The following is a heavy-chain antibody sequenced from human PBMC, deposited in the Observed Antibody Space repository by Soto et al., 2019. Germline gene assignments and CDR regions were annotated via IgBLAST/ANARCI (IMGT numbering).Heavy chain of an antibody. Sequence: ARSLTGSGSCGSISSCYYYWSWIRQPPGKGLEWIVNIYYGGNTYYNPSLRGRLIISIDGSKNQVSLKVGPVPPADTAVYYCASSSLSGMDVWGQGTTVTVSS. CDR2: IYYGGNT. D-gene: IGHD2-2*01. J-gene: IGHJ6*02. V-gene: IGHV4-30-4*01. CDR3: ASSSLSGMDV. CDR1: CGSISSCYYY.